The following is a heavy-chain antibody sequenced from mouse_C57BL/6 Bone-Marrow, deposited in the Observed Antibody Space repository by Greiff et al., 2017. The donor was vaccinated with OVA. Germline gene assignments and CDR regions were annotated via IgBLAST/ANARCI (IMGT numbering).Heavy chain of an antibody. CDR1: GYSITSGYY. CDR2: ISYDGSN. J-gene: IGHJ2*01. CDR3: ARVLLWFDY. Sequence: DVQLQESGPGLVKPSQSLSLTCSVTGYSITSGYYWNWIRQFPGNKLEWMGYISYDGSNNYNPSLKNRISITRDTSKNQFFLKLNSVTTEDTATYYCARVLLWFDYWGQGTTLTVSS. V-gene: IGHV3-6*01. D-gene: IGHD2-10*01.